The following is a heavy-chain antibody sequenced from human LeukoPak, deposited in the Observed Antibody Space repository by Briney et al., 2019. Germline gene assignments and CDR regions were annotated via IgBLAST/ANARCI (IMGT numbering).Heavy chain of an antibody. V-gene: IGHV1-18*01. J-gene: IGHJ3*02. D-gene: IGHD2-15*01. CDR3: ARVTLSEIVVFDI. CDR1: GYTFTSYA. Sequence: GASVKVSCEASGYTFTSYAITWVRQAPGQGLEWMGWISSYNGNTNYAQKLQGRVTMTTETSTSTAYMELRSLRSDDTAVYYCARVTLSEIVVFDIWGQGTMVTVSS. CDR2: ISSYNGNT.